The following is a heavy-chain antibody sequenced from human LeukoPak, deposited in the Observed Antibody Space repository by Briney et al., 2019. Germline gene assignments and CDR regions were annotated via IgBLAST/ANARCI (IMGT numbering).Heavy chain of an antibody. D-gene: IGHD1-26*01. Sequence: RSSETLSLTCTVSGGSISSYYWSWIRQPPGKGLEWIGYIYYSGSTNYNPSLKSRVTISVDTSKNQFSLKLSSVTAADTAVYYCARFYISEVGATYFDYWGQGTLVTVSS. CDR1: GGSISSYY. CDR3: ARFYISEVGATYFDY. CDR2: IYYSGST. J-gene: IGHJ4*02. V-gene: IGHV4-59*01.